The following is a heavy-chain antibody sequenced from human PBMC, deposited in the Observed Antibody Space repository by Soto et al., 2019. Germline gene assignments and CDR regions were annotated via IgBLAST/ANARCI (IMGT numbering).Heavy chain of an antibody. Sequence: GGSLRLSCAASGFTFSTCAMTWVRQAPGKGLEWVSCISNSGGNTYYADSVKVRFSISRDNSKSKLYLQMNSLSAEDTAVYYCAKDPYYDSRSHPPDXWGQGTCVTVS. CDR2: ISNSGGNT. CDR1: GFTFSTCA. CDR3: AKDPYYDSRSHPPDX. D-gene: IGHD3-10*01. V-gene: IGHV3-23*01. J-gene: IGHJ4*02.